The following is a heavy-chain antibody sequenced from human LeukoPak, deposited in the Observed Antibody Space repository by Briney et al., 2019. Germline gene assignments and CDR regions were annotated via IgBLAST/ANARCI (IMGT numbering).Heavy chain of an antibody. J-gene: IGHJ4*02. V-gene: IGHV4-39*07. CDR1: GGSISSTSYY. Sequence: SETLSLTCTVSGGSISSTSYYWGWIRQPPGKGLEWIGSVFYSGSTSYNPSLKSRITISLDTSKNQFSLKLSSVTAADTAVYYCARETSYDSSGYLLDYWGQGTLVTVSS. D-gene: IGHD3-22*01. CDR2: VFYSGST. CDR3: ARETSYDSSGYLLDY.